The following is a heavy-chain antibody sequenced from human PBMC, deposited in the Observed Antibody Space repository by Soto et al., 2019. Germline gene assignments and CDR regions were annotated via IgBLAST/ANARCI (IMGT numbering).Heavy chain of an antibody. V-gene: IGHV3-23*01. CDR3: AKYSVGDSSGCPFDY. J-gene: IGHJ4*02. D-gene: IGHD3-22*01. Sequence: EVQLLESGGGLVQPGGSLRLSCAASGFTFSSYAMSWVRQAPGKGLEWVSVISNSGGSTYYADSVKGRFTIARDNSKNTLYLQMNSLRAEDTAVYFCAKYSVGDSSGCPFDYWGQGTLVTVSS. CDR1: GFTFSSYA. CDR2: ISNSGGST.